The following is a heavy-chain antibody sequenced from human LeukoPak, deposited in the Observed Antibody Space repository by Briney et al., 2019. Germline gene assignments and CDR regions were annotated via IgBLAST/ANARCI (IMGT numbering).Heavy chain of an antibody. CDR1: GFTFSSYG. Sequence: PGGSLRLSCAASGFTFSSYGMHWVRQAPGKGLEWVAVISYDGSNKYYADSVKGRFTISRDNSKNTLYLQMNSLRAEDTAVYYCAKSVNPDAFDIWGQGTMVTVSS. CDR2: ISYDGSNK. J-gene: IGHJ3*02. CDR3: AKSVNPDAFDI. V-gene: IGHV3-30*18. D-gene: IGHD1-14*01.